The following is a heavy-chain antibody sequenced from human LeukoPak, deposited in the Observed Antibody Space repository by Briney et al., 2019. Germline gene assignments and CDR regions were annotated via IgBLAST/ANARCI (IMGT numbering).Heavy chain of an antibody. J-gene: IGHJ4*02. Sequence: GGSLRLSCAASGFTFSSYWMSWVRQAPGKGLEWVANIKQDGSEKYYVDSVKGRFTISRDNAKNSLYLQMNSLRAEDTAVYYCARSGYSYGYEVGYWGQGTLVTVSS. CDR1: GFTFSSYW. V-gene: IGHV3-7*01. D-gene: IGHD5-18*01. CDR2: IKQDGSEK. CDR3: ARSGYSYGYEVGY.